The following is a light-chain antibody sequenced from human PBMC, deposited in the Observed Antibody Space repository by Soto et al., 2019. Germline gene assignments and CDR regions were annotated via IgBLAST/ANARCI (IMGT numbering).Light chain of an antibody. CDR2: DAY. J-gene: IGKJ5*01. CDR3: QQRSNWPSSIT. Sequence: ETVLTQSPGTLSLSPGERATLSCRASQSVSKNYLAWFQQKPGQAPRLLIHDAYRRAAGIPARFIGSGSGTDFTLTISSLEPEDVAVYYCQQRSNWPSSITFGPGTRLEIK. V-gene: IGKV3D-20*02. CDR1: QSVSKNY.